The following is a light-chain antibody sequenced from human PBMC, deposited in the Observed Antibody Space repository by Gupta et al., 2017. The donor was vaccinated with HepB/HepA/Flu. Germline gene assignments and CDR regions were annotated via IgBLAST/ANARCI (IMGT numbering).Light chain of an antibody. CDR3: RQERQTRNS. V-gene: IGKV2-28*01. Sequence: DIVMTQSPLSLPVTPGEPASISCRSSQSLLHSNGYNYLDWYLQKPGQSPKLLIYLGSNRASGVPERFSGSGSGTDFTLKISRVEAEDVGVYYCRQERQTRNSFGQGT. CDR1: QSLLHSNGYNY. J-gene: IGKJ2*03. CDR2: LGS.